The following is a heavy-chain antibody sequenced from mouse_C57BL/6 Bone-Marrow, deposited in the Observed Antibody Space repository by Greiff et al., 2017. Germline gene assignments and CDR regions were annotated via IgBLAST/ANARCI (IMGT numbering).Heavy chain of an antibody. CDR3: ACLLWLRRAWFAY. J-gene: IGHJ3*01. V-gene: IGHV1-82*01. CDR2: IYPGDGDT. CDR1: GYAFSSSW. D-gene: IGHD2-2*01. Sequence: QVQLQQSGPELVKPGASVKISCKASGYAFSSSWMNWVKQRPGKGLGWIGRIYPGDGDTNYNGKFKGKATLTADKSSSTAYMQLSSLTSEDSAVYFCACLLWLRRAWFAYWGQGTLVTVSA.